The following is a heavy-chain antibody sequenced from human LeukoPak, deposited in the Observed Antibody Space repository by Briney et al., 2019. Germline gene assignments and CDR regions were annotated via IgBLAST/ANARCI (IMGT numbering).Heavy chain of an antibody. CDR2: IFHSGST. D-gene: IGHD3-9*01. CDR3: ASGGLVSRYLDH. Sequence: SETLSLTCAVSGGSISSSTWWSWVRLPPGKGLDWIGEIFHSGSTNFNPSLKSRLTMSVDESKHEFSLKLTSVTAADTAVYYCASGGLVSRYLDHWGQGTLVTVSS. J-gene: IGHJ4*02. V-gene: IGHV4-4*02. CDR1: GGSISSSTW.